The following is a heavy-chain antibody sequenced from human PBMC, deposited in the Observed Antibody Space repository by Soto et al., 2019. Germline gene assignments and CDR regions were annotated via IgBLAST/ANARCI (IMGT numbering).Heavy chain of an antibody. V-gene: IGHV4-59*01. CDR3: ARVGSAAAPDFDN. Sequence: SETLSLTCAVYGGSFSGYYWSWIRQPPGKGLEWIGYIYYSGSTNYNPSLKSRVTLSVDTSKNQFSLKLSSVTAADTAVYYCARVGSAAAPDFDNWGQGTLVTVSS. CDR2: IYYSGST. D-gene: IGHD6-25*01. CDR1: GGSFSGYY. J-gene: IGHJ4*02.